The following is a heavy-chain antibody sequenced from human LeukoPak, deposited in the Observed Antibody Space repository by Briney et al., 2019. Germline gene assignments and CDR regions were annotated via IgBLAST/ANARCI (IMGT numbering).Heavy chain of an antibody. V-gene: IGHV3-15*07. CDR3: AKKGGGYYDSSGYPDTNWFDP. Sequence: GGSLRLSCAASGFTFSNAWMNWVRQAPGKGLEWVGRIKSKTDGGTTDYAAPVKGRFTISRDDSKNTLYLQMNSLRAEDTAVYCCAKKGGGYYDSSGYPDTNWFDPWGQGTLVTVSS. CDR2: IKSKTDGGTT. CDR1: GFTFSNAW. J-gene: IGHJ5*02. D-gene: IGHD3-22*01.